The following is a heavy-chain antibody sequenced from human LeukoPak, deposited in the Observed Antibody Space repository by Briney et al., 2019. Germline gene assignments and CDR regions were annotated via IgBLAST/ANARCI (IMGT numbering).Heavy chain of an antibody. Sequence: GGSLRLSCAASRFTFSSYAMSWVRQAPGKGLEWVSGISGSGGRTYYADSVKGRFTISRDNSKNTLYLQMNSLRAEDTAVYYCAKDLYAWTSTYSYTLFDYWGQGTLVTVSS. V-gene: IGHV3-23*01. J-gene: IGHJ4*02. CDR2: ISGSGGRT. CDR1: RFTFSSYA. D-gene: IGHD5-18*01. CDR3: AKDLYAWTSTYSYTLFDY.